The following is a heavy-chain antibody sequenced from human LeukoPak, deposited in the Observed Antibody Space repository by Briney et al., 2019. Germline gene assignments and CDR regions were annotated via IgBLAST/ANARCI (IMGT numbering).Heavy chain of an antibody. CDR1: GFTFSSYS. Sequence: GGSLRLSCAASGFTFSSYSMNWVRQAPGKGLEWVSSISSSSSYIYYADSVKGRFTISRDNAKNSLYLQMNSLRAEDTAVYYCARFIVVVPAANGIDVWGQGTTVTVSS. V-gene: IGHV3-21*01. CDR3: ARFIVVVPAANGIDV. D-gene: IGHD2-2*01. CDR2: ISSSSSYI. J-gene: IGHJ6*02.